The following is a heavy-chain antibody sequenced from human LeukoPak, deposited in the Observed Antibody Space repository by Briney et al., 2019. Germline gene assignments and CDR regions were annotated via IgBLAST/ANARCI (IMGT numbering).Heavy chain of an antibody. CDR3: VKAQGGSYYRFNY. D-gene: IGHD1-26*01. V-gene: IGHV3-23*01. CDR2: ISGSGGNT. CDR1: GLTFSNDA. J-gene: IGHJ4*02. Sequence: GGSLRLSCAASGLTFSNDAMSWVRQAPGKGLEWVSVISGSGGNTYYANSVKGRFTISRDNSKNTLYLQMNSLRAEDTAVYHCVKAQGGSYYRFNYWGQGTLVTVSS.